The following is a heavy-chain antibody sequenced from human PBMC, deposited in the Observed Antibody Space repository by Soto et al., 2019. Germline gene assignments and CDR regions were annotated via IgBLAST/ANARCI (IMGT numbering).Heavy chain of an antibody. Sequence: QVQLQESGPGLVKPSETLSLTCSVSGGSISSYYWNWIRQPPGKGLEWIGYVYYSGSTNYNPSLKSRVTISVDTSKNQFSLKLSSVTAADTALYYCASHLSYAFDIWGQGTMVTVSS. CDR1: GGSISSYY. V-gene: IGHV4-59*08. J-gene: IGHJ3*02. CDR2: VYYSGST. CDR3: ASHLSYAFDI.